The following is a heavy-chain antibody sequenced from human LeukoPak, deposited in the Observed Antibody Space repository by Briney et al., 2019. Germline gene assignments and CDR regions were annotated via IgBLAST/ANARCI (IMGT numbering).Heavy chain of an antibody. CDR1: GFTFSSYS. CDR3: SRDSRAYSYGRFFDP. J-gene: IGHJ5*02. CDR2: INTRSNTI. D-gene: IGHD5-18*01. V-gene: IGHV3-48*01. Sequence: AGSLRLSCAASGFTFSSYSMNWVRQAPGKGPEWLSYINTRSNTIYYPDSVKGRCTISRDNAKNSLFLQINSLRGHGTAVYYCSRDSRAYSYGRFFDPWGQGTLVIVSS.